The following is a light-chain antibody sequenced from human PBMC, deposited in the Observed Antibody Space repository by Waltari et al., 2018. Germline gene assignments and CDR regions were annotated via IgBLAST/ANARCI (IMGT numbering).Light chain of an antibody. CDR2: GKN. CDR1: SLRTYY. Sequence: SSELTQDPAVSVAVGQTVRITCQGDSLRTYYASWYQQRPGQAPVLVIYGKNNRPSGIPDRFSGSSSGNTASLTISGAQAEDEADYYCNSRDSSGNHVLFGGGTKLTVL. J-gene: IGLJ2*01. CDR3: NSRDSSGNHVL. V-gene: IGLV3-19*01.